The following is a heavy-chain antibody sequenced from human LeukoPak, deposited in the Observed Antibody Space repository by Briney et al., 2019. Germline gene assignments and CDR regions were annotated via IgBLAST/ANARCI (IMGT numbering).Heavy chain of an antibody. D-gene: IGHD2-15*01. CDR2: IFYRGRT. Sequence: SQTLSLTCTVSGGSISSAGHYWRWIRQQPGQGLLWIGYIFYRGRTFYNPSLKSRLNISEDTSTDQFSLKLSSVTAADTAVYYCARVRVPSAENDAFDIWGQGTMVTVSS. V-gene: IGHV4-31*03. CDR3: ARVRVPSAENDAFDI. J-gene: IGHJ3*02. CDR1: GGSISSAGHY.